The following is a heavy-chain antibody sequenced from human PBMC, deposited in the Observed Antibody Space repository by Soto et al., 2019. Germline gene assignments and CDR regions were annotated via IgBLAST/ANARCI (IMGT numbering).Heavy chain of an antibody. CDR1: GFTFSSYA. CDR2: ISGSGGST. Sequence: GGSLRLSCAASGFTFSSYAMSWVRQAPGKGLEWVSAISGSGGSTYYADSVQGRFTISRANSKNTLFLQMNSLRAEDTAVYYCAKTKGLGHYDYVWGSYRYTYYFDYWGQGTLVTVSS. D-gene: IGHD3-16*02. J-gene: IGHJ4*02. V-gene: IGHV3-23*01. CDR3: AKTKGLGHYDYVWGSYRYTYYFDY.